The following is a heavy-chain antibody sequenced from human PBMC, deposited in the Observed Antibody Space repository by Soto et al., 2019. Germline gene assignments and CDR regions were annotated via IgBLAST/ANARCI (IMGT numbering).Heavy chain of an antibody. CDR2: IYYSGST. V-gene: IGHV4-61*01. CDR3: ARAFRSWFLAPLYGMDV. J-gene: IGHJ6*02. Sequence: PSETLCLTCTVSGGSVSSGSYYWSWIRQPPGKGLEWIGYIYYSGSTNYNPSLKSRVTISVDTSKNQFSLKLSSVTAADTAVYYCARAFRSWFLAPLYGMDVWGQGTTVTVSS. CDR1: GGSVSSGSYY. D-gene: IGHD3-22*01.